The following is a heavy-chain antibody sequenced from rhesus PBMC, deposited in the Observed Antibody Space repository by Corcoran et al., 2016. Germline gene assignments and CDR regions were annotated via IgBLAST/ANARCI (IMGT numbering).Heavy chain of an antibody. J-gene: IGHJ4*01. CDR2: INPKTGGT. D-gene: IGHD2-15*01. V-gene: IGHV1-138*01. CDR3: ERDPRSV. CDR1: GYTFTASY. Sequence: QVQLVQSGAAVKKPGSSVTVSCKASGYTFTASYIHWVRQAPGQGLEWMGEINPKTGGTNYAQKVQGRVTMTRDTSTSTAYMELSSLRSEDTAVYYCERDPRSVWGQGVLVTVSS.